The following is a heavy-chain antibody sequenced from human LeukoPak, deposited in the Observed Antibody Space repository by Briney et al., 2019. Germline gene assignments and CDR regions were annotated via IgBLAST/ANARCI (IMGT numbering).Heavy chain of an antibody. CDR3: ARTPGCSGGSCYHNWFDP. V-gene: IGHV5-51*01. Sequence: GESLKISCKGSGYSFTSYWIGWVRQMPGKGLEWMGIIYPGDSDTRYSPSFQGQVTISADKSISTAYLQWSSLKASDTAMYYCARTPGCSGGSCYHNWFDPWGQGTLVTVSS. D-gene: IGHD2-15*01. CDR2: IYPGDSDT. J-gene: IGHJ5*02. CDR1: GYSFTSYW.